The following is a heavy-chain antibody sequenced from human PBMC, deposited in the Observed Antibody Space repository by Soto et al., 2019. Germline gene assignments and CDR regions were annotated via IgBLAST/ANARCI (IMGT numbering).Heavy chain of an antibody. CDR2: ISSSSSYI. J-gene: IGHJ3*02. V-gene: IGHV3-21*01. CDR1: GFTFSSYS. CDR3: ARDPRKGAFDI. Sequence: GGSLRLSCAASGFTFSSYSMNWVRQAPGKGLEWVSSISSSSSYIYYADSVKGRFTISRDNAKNSLYLQMNSLRAEDTAVYYCARDPRKGAFDIWGQGTMVTVSS.